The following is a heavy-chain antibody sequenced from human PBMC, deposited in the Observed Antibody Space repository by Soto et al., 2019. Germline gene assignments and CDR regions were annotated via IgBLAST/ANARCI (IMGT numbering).Heavy chain of an antibody. V-gene: IGHV3-7*01. Sequence: EVQLVESGGGLVQPGGSLRLSCAASGFTFSSYWMSWVRQAPGKGLEWVANIKQDGSEKYYVDSVKGRFTISRDNAKNSLYLQMNSLRDENAAVYYWARGGYSSGWYGNWGQGTLVTVSS. CDR2: IKQDGSEK. J-gene: IGHJ1*01. D-gene: IGHD6-19*01. CDR3: ARGGYSSGWYGN. CDR1: GFTFSSYW.